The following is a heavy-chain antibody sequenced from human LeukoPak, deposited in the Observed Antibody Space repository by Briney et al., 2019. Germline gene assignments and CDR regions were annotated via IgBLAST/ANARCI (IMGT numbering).Heavy chain of an antibody. J-gene: IGHJ3*02. CDR1: GYTFTGYY. D-gene: IGHD2-2*01. CDR2: INPNSGGT. CDR3: ARVSVGCSSTSCYWGDFDI. V-gene: IGHV1-2*02. Sequence: ASVKVSCKASGYTFTGYYMHWVRQAPGQGLEWMGWINPNSGGTNYAQKFQGRVTMTRDTSISTAYMELSRLRSDDTAVYYCARVSVGCSSTSCYWGDFDIWGQGTMVTVSS.